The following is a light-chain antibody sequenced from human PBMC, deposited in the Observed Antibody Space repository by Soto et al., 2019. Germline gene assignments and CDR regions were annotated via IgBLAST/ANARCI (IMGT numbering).Light chain of an antibody. CDR1: SSDVGGYRF. CDR2: EVS. Sequence: QSALTQPASVSGSPGQSITISCTGTSSDVGGYRFVSWYQQHQGKAPKLIIFEVSNRPSGVSNRFSGSKSGNTASLTISGLQPEDEADYYCTSYTSRCTFVFGGGTKLTVL. CDR3: TSYTSRCTFV. J-gene: IGLJ2*01. V-gene: IGLV2-14*01.